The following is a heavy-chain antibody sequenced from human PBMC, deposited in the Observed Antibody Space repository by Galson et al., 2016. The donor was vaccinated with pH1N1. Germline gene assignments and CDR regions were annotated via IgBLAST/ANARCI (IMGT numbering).Heavy chain of an antibody. CDR2: ISYVESNN. Sequence: SLRLSCAASGFTFSHYAMHWVRQAPGKGLEWVAVISYVESNNDYADSVKGRFTVSRDNSKNTLYLQMNSLRAEDTALYYSAGDHVYGDYFERFFDLWGRGTLVTVSS. CDR1: GFTFSHYA. J-gene: IGHJ2*01. V-gene: IGHV3-30-3*01. CDR3: AGDHVYGDYFERFFDL. D-gene: IGHD4-17*01.